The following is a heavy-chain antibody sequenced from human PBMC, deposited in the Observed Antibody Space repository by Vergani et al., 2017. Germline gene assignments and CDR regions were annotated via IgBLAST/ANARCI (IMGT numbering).Heavy chain of an antibody. J-gene: IGHJ6*02. V-gene: IGHV3-66*02. CDR1: GFTFDDYA. CDR3: AREGQLSVYTHSPMDV. D-gene: IGHD3-16*01. Sequence: EVQLVESGGGLVQPGRSLRLSCAASGFTFDDYAMHWVRQAPGKGLEWVSGIYSGGSTYYADSVKGRFTISRDNSKNTLYLQMNSLRAEDTAVYYCAREGQLSVYTHSPMDVWGQGTTVTVS. CDR2: IYSGGST.